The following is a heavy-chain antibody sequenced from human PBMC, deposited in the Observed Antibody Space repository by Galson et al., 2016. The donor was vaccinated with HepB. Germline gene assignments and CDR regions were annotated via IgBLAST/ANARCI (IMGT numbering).Heavy chain of an antibody. CDR2: ISYDGSNK. CDR3: ARDADIVKVPAAIRADY. D-gene: IGHD2-2*02. V-gene: IGHV3-30*04. J-gene: IGHJ4*02. Sequence: SLRLSCAASGLTFRSYAMHWVRQAPGKGLESVAGISYDGSNKYYADSVKGRFTISRDNSKNTLYLQMNSLRAEDTAVYYCARDADIVKVPAAIRADYWGQGTLVTVSS. CDR1: GLTFRSYA.